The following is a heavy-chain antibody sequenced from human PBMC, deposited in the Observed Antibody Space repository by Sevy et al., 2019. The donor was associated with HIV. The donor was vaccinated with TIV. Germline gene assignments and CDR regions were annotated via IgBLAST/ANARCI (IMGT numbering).Heavy chain of an antibody. CDR2: INESGIT. Sequence: SETLSLTCAVHDGSFSGYYWNWIRQLPGKGLEWIGEINESGITFYNPSLKSRVTISVDTSKKQFSRRLNPVTAADTAVYFWARSPPVVVVPGAPSWFDPWGQGTLVTVSS. J-gene: IGHJ5*02. V-gene: IGHV4-34*01. CDR1: DGSFSGYY. CDR3: ARSPPVVVVPGAPSWFDP. D-gene: IGHD2-2*01.